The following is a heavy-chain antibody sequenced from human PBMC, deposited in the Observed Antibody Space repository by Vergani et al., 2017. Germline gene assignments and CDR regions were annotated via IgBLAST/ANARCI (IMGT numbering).Heavy chain of an antibody. CDR1: GYSFTSYW. Sequence: EVQLVQSGAEVKKPGESLKISCKGSGYSFTSYWIGWVRQMPGKGLEWMGIIYPGDSDTRYSPSFQGQVTISADKSISTAYLQWSSLKASDTAMYYCARIFRVNIGSWTVWGYWGQGTLVTVSS. J-gene: IGHJ4*02. CDR3: ARIFRVNIGSWTVWGY. V-gene: IGHV5-51*01. CDR2: IYPGDSDT. D-gene: IGHD1-26*01.